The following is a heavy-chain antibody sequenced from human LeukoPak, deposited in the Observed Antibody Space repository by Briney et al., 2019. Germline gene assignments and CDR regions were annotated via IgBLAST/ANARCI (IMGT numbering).Heavy chain of an antibody. V-gene: IGHV3-23*01. J-gene: IGHJ5*02. CDR2: ISGSGGTT. CDR3: AKDPYRFPHQFGGWFDP. CDR1: AFPFSSYG. D-gene: IGHD3-3*01. Sequence: HPGRSLRLSCAASAFPFSSYGMHWVRQAPGKGLEWVAAISGSGGTTYYADSVKGRFTISRDNSKNTLYLQMNSLRAEDTAVYYCAKDPYRFPHQFGGWFDPWGQGILVTVSS.